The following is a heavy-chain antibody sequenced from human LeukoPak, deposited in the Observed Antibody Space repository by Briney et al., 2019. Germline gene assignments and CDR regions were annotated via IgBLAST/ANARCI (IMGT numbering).Heavy chain of an antibody. CDR2: INPNSGGT. Sequence: ASVKVSCKASGYTFTVYYMHWVRQAPGQGLEWMGWINPNSGGTNYAQKFQGRVTMTRDTSISTAYMELSRLRSDDTAVYYCARLARRGTRGFDYWGQGTLVTVSS. V-gene: IGHV1-2*02. J-gene: IGHJ4*02. D-gene: IGHD1-7*01. CDR3: ARLARRGTRGFDY. CDR1: GYTFTVYY.